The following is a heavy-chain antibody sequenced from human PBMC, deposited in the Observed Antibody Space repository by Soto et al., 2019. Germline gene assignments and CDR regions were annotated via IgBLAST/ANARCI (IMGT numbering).Heavy chain of an antibody. J-gene: IGHJ6*02. CDR3: AKDASRITIFGVVPYGMDV. V-gene: IGHV3-43*01. Sequence: GGSLRLSCAASGFTFDDYTMHWVRQAPGKGLEWVSLISWDGGSTYYADSVKGRFTISRDNSKNSLYLQMNSLRTEDTALYYCAKDASRITIFGVVPYGMDVWGQGTTVTVSS. CDR1: GFTFDDYT. CDR2: ISWDGGST. D-gene: IGHD3-3*01.